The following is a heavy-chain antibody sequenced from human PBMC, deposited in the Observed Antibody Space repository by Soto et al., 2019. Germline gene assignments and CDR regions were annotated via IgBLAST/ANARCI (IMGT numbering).Heavy chain of an antibody. V-gene: IGHV1-18*01. J-gene: IGHJ5*02. D-gene: IGHD2-2*01. CDR2: ISLYSDGT. CDR3: ARVVPGAEAWFCP. Sequence: ASVKVSCRTTRYTFSNYGITWVRQAPGQPLEWLAWISLYSDGTNYAQKFQARVSITTDTSTTTPYMELSSLRSDDTAVYYCARVVPGAEAWFCPWGQGTLVTVSS. CDR1: RYTFSNYG.